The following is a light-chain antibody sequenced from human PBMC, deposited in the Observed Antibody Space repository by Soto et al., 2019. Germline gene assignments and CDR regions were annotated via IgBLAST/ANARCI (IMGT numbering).Light chain of an antibody. Sequence: EIVMTQSPATLSVSPGERATLSCRASQSVSSNLAWYQQKPGQAPRPLIYGASTRATGIPARFSGSASGTEFTLTISSLQSEDFAIYYCQQYNNWPLTFGGGTKVDIK. CDR3: QQYNNWPLT. CDR2: GAS. J-gene: IGKJ4*01. V-gene: IGKV3-15*01. CDR1: QSVSSN.